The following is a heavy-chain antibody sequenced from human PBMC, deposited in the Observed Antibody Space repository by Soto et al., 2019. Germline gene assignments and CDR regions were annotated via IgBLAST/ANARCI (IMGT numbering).Heavy chain of an antibody. J-gene: IGHJ6*01. CDR3: ARAPPWPSPRWEV. D-gene: IGHD5-12*01. CDR1: GGSLRRGGQS. CDR2: IYYTGST. Sequence: TLSLTCAVSGGSLRRGGQSWSWIRQPPGKGLEWLGFIYYTGSTYYNPSLKSRVTLSVDRSRNQFSLNLTSVPAADTAMYFWARAPPWPSPRWEVWGQGTTVTFCS. V-gene: IGHV4-30-2*01.